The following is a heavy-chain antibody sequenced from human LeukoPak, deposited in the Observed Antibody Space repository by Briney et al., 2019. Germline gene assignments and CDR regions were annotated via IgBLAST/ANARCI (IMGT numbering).Heavy chain of an antibody. CDR2: IYYSGST. D-gene: IGHD3-22*01. CDR3: ARHRASSRWGSGYSQGGFDY. Sequence: SETLSLACTVSGGSISSSDYYWGWIRQPPGKGLEWIGSIYYSGSTYYNPSLKSRLTISVDTSKSQFSLNLNSVTAADTAVYYYARHRASSRWGSGYSQGGFDYWGQGTLVTVSS. J-gene: IGHJ4*02. CDR1: GGSISSSDYY. V-gene: IGHV4-39*01.